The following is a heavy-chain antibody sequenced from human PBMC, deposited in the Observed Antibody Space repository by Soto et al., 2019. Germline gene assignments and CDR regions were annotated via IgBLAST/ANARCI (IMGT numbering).Heavy chain of an antibody. J-gene: IGHJ5*02. CDR2: IIPIFGTA. Sequence: QVQLVQSGAEVKKPGSSVKVSCKASGGTFSSYAISWVRQAPGQGLEWMGGIIPIFGTANYAQKFQGRVTITADESTSTAYMELSSLRSEDTAVYYCARDNGLRIAAAGMVWFDPWGQGTLVTVSS. CDR1: GGTFSSYA. D-gene: IGHD6-13*01. V-gene: IGHV1-69*01. CDR3: ARDNGLRIAAAGMVWFDP.